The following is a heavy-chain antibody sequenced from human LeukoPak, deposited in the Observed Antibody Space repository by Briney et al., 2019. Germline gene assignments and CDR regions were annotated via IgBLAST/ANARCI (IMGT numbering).Heavy chain of an antibody. CDR2: VGISSGNT. CDR1: GFTFSDYS. Sequence: GGSLRLSCAASGFTFSDYSMNWVRQAPGKGLEWISYVGISSGNTKYADSVKGRFTISGDSAKNSVFLQMNSLRVKDTAVYYCARDHRYAFDNWGQGTLVTVSP. CDR3: ARDHRYAFDN. V-gene: IGHV3-48*04. D-gene: IGHD5-12*01. J-gene: IGHJ4*02.